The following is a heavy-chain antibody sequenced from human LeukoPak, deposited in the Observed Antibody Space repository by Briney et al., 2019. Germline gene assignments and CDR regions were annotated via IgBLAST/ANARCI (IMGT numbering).Heavy chain of an antibody. CDR3: ARDFESVRYFPGSYYYMDV. D-gene: IGHD3-9*01. CDR2: IIPIFGRT. CDR1: GGTFSNYA. V-gene: IGHV1-69*13. Sequence: ASVKVSCKASGGTFSNYAISWVRQAPGQGLEWMGGIIPIFGRTNYAQKFQGRVTITADESTSTAYMELSSLRSEDAAVYYCARDFESVRYFPGSYYYMDVWGKGTTVTVSS. J-gene: IGHJ6*03.